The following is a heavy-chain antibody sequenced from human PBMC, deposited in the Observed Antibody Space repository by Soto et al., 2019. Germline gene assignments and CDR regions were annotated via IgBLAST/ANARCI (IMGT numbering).Heavy chain of an antibody. J-gene: IGHJ6*02. D-gene: IGHD2-21*02. CDR2: IAFDGSQE. CDR1: GFSFNTSG. CDR3: ATKVRVTNYLYYGMDV. V-gene: IGHV3-30*03. Sequence: QVQLVESGGGVVQPGRALRLSCAASGFSFNTSGMHWVRQAPGKGLEWVAVIAFDGSQEFYGDSVRGRFTISRDNSKNTLFLQMKSLTPEDTAVYYCATKVRVTNYLYYGMDVWGQVTRVTGSS.